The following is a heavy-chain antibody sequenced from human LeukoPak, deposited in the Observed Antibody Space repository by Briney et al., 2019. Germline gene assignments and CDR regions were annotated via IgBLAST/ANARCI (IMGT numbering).Heavy chain of an antibody. CDR1: GGTFSSYA. J-gene: IGHJ6*02. CDR2: INAGNGNT. CDR3: ARYGDYYDSSGYPYGMDV. V-gene: IGHV1-3*01. Sequence: ASVKVSCKASGGTFSSYAISWVRQAPGQGLEWMGWINAGNGNTKYSQKFQGRVTITRDTSASTAYMELSSLRSEDTAVYYCARYGDYYDSSGYPYGMDVWGQGTTVTVSS. D-gene: IGHD3-22*01.